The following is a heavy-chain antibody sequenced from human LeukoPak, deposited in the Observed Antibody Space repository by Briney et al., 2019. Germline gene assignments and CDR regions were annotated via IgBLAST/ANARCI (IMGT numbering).Heavy chain of an antibody. V-gene: IGHV3-30*02. CDR1: GFTFCSYG. D-gene: IGHD3-3*01. J-gene: IGHJ3*02. CDR3: AKSLLGVYDFWSGYPNAFDI. CDR2: IRYDGSNK. Sequence: QPGGSLRLSCAASGFTFCSYGMHWVRQAPGKGLEWVAFIRYDGSNKYYADSVKGRFTISRDNSKNTLYLQMNSLRAEDTAVYYCAKSLLGVYDFWSGYPNAFDIWGQGTMVTVSS.